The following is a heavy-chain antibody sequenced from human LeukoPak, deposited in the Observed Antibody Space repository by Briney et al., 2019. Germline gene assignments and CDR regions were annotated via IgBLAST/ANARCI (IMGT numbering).Heavy chain of an antibody. J-gene: IGHJ4*02. CDR3: ARGYSSGWYYFDY. Sequence: GGSLRLSCAASGFTFSSYEMNWVRQAPGKGLEWVSYISNSGNAIYYADSVKGRFTISRDNAKTSLYLQMNSLRAEDTAVYYCARGYSSGWYYFDYWGQGTLVTVSS. CDR1: GFTFSSYE. D-gene: IGHD6-19*01. V-gene: IGHV3-48*03. CDR2: ISNSGNAI.